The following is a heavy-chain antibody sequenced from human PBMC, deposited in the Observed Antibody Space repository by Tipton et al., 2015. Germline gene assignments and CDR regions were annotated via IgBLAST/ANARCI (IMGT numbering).Heavy chain of an antibody. Sequence: TLSLTCAVYGGSFSGYYWSWIRQPPGKGLEWIGEIYQSGNTNYNPSLKSRVTISADKSKNQFSLKLKSVTAADTAVYYCARRCGGDCYWGYYFDYWGQGTLVNVSS. CDR1: GGSFSGYY. CDR2: IYQSGNT. J-gene: IGHJ4*02. D-gene: IGHD2-21*01. V-gene: IGHV4-34*01. CDR3: ARRCGGDCYWGYYFDY.